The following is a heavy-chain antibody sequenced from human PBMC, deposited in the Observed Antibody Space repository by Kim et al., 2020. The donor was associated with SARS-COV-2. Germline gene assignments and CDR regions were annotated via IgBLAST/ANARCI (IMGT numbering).Heavy chain of an antibody. CDR2: INAGNGNT. D-gene: IGHD6-13*01. Sequence: ASVKVSCKASGYTFTSYAMHWVRQAPGQRLEWMGWINAGNGNTKYSQKFQGRVTITRDTSASTAYMELSSLRSEDTAVYYCARGRRSYSSSWQDFDYWGQGTLVTVSS. V-gene: IGHV1-3*01. CDR3: ARGRRSYSSSWQDFDY. J-gene: IGHJ4*02. CDR1: GYTFTSYA.